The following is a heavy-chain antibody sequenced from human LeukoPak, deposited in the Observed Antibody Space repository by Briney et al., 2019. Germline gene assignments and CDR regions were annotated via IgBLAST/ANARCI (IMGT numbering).Heavy chain of an antibody. CDR2: IYYSGST. Sequence: SETLSLTCTVSGGSISSSSYYWGWIRQPPGKGLEWIGSIYYSGSTYYNPSLKSRVTISVDTSKNQFSLKLSSVTAADTAVYYCASRYYYDSSGYFWHFDLWGRGTLVTVSS. D-gene: IGHD3-22*01. CDR1: GGSISSSSYY. CDR3: ASRYYYDSSGYFWHFDL. J-gene: IGHJ2*01. V-gene: IGHV4-39*01.